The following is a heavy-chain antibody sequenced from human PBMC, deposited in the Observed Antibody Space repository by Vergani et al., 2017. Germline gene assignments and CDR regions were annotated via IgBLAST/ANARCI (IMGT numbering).Heavy chain of an antibody. Sequence: EVQLVESGGGLVQPGGSLRLSCAASGFTFSSYSMNWVRQAPGKGLEWVSAISGSGGSTYYADSVKGRFTISRDNSKNTLYLQMNSLRAEDTAVYYCAGRDYDFWSGSYYFDYWGQGTLVTVSS. CDR1: GFTFSSYS. CDR3: AGRDYDFWSGSYYFDY. V-gene: IGHV3-23*04. D-gene: IGHD3-3*01. J-gene: IGHJ4*02. CDR2: ISGSGGST.